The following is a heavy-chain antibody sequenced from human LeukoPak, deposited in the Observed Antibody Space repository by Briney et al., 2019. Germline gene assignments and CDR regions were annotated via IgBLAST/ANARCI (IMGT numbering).Heavy chain of an antibody. CDR3: ARRQRGGYYYDSSGYPARDY. Sequence: GESLQRSSKGSGYSFTTYRLGWVRQMPGKGLEWVGIIYPADSDTRYSPSFQGQVTISADKSISTAYLQWSSLKASDTAMYYCARRQRGGYYYDSSGYPARDYWGQGTLVTVSS. CDR1: GYSFTTYR. CDR2: IYPADSDT. D-gene: IGHD3-22*01. V-gene: IGHV5-51*01. J-gene: IGHJ4*02.